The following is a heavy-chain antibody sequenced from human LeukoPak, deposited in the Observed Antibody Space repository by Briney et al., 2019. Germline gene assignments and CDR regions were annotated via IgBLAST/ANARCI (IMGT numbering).Heavy chain of an antibody. J-gene: IGHJ4*02. CDR2: FDPEDGET. Sequence: ASVKVSCKVSGYTLTELSMHWVRQAPGKGLEWMGGFDPEDGETIYAQKFQGRVTMTEDTSTDTAYMELRSLRSDDTAVYYCATSPTIAPAGTGDYWGQGTLVTVSS. V-gene: IGHV1-24*01. D-gene: IGHD6-13*01. CDR1: GYTLTELS. CDR3: ATSPTIAPAGTGDY.